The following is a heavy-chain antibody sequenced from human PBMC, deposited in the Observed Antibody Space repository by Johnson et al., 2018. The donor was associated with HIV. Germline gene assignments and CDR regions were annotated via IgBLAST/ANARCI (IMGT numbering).Heavy chain of an antibody. V-gene: IGHV3-23*04. D-gene: IGHD3-22*01. CDR2: VNGGGGST. J-gene: IGHJ3*02. CDR3: AKRLGYDSRGDQFDI. Sequence: MQLVESGGGWVQPGGSLRLSCAASGFSFSNYAMTWVRQAPGKGLEWVSTVNGGGGSTYYADSVKGRFTVSRDSSNNMLYLQMSSLRAADTALYYCAKRLGYDSRGDQFDIWGQGTMVTVSS. CDR1: GFSFSNYA.